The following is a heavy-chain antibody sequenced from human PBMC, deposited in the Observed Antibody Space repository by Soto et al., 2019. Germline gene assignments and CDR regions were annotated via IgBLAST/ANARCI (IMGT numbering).Heavy chain of an antibody. Sequence: QVQLQESGPGLVKPSETLSLTCTVSGGSISSDYWSWIRQPPGKGRELIGYIYYSGSTNYNPSLKGRVTISVDTSKNQFSLKLSSVTAAATAVYYCARLTSSGYYAYWGQGTLVTVSS. J-gene: IGHJ4*02. CDR3: ARLTSSGYYAY. CDR1: GGSISSDY. CDR2: IYYSGST. V-gene: IGHV4-59*08. D-gene: IGHD3-22*01.